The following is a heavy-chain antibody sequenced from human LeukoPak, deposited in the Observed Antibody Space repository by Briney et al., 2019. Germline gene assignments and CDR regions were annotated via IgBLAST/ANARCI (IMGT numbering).Heavy chain of an antibody. J-gene: IGHJ3*02. V-gene: IGHV1-18*01. Sequence: ASVKVSCKASGYTFTSYGISWVRQAPGQGLEWMGWISAYNGNTNYAQKLQGRVTMTTDTSTSTAYMELRSLRSDDTAMYYCARDYGYCSSTSCHDNNAFDIWGQGTMVTVSS. CDR3: ARDYGYCSSTSCHDNNAFDI. CDR2: ISAYNGNT. CDR1: GYTFTSYG. D-gene: IGHD2-2*01.